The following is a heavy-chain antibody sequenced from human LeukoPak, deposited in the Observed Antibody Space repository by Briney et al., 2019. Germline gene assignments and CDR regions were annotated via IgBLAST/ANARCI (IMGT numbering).Heavy chain of an antibody. V-gene: IGHV3-66*01. J-gene: IGHJ4*02. Sequence: TGGSLRLSCAASGFTVSSNYMSWVRQAPGKGLGWVSVIYSGGSTYYADSVKGRFTISRDNSKNTLYLQMNSLRAEDTAVYYCAREAIWFGGLIDYWGQGTLVTVSS. CDR3: AREAIWFGGLIDY. CDR1: GFTVSSNY. CDR2: IYSGGST. D-gene: IGHD3-10*01.